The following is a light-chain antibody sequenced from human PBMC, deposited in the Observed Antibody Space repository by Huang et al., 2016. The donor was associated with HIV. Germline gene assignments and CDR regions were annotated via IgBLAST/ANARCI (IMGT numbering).Light chain of an antibody. J-gene: IGKJ1*01. CDR1: QSVGSY. V-gene: IGKV3-11*01. CDR2: YAS. Sequence: DIVLTQSPATLSLSPGERATLSCRAGQSVGSYLAWYQQTPGQAPRLLGSYASHRATGIPARFSGSGSGTDFPLTTSSLEPEEFAGYYCHQHSSWPGTFGQGTRVEIK. CDR3: HQHSSWPGT.